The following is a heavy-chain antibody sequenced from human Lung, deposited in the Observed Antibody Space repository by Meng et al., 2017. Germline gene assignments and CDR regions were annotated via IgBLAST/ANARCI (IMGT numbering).Heavy chain of an antibody. V-gene: IGHV7-4-1*02. Sequence: QVQMLQSVAYLKKPGASVKGAWKDSGYAFINYAINWVRQAPGQGLEWMGWINTHTGNPTYGQGFTGRFVLSSDTSVSTSNLQISSLKAEDTAVYYCARGGTYPDSSGFHWYFDLWGRGTLVTVS. CDR1: GYAFINYA. CDR3: ARGGTYPDSSGFHWYFDL. CDR2: INTHTGNP. J-gene: IGHJ2*01. D-gene: IGHD3-22*01.